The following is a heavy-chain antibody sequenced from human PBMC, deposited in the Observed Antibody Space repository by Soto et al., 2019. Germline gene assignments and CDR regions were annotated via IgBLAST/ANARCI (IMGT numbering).Heavy chain of an antibody. Sequence: QVQLQESGPGLVKPSQTLSLTCTVSGGSISSGGYYWSWIRQHPGKGLEWIAYVYYTRTTYYNPSLKSRLSISLYTPKNHCSLNLDSVTAADTAVYYCARDGGNSGFDYWGQGTLVTVSS. D-gene: IGHD2-21*02. CDR2: VYYTRTT. CDR1: GGSISSGGYY. V-gene: IGHV4-31*03. CDR3: ARDGGNSGFDY. J-gene: IGHJ4*02.